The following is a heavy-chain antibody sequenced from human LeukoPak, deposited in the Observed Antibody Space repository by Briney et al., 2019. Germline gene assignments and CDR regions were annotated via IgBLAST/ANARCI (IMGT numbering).Heavy chain of an antibody. J-gene: IGHJ4*02. CDR3: ARDDTLSYYYDSSGYYGD. D-gene: IGHD3-22*01. V-gene: IGHV1-2*02. CDR1: GYTFTGYY. CDR2: IYPNSGGT. Sequence: GASVKVSCKASGYTFTGYYMHWVRQAPGQGLEWMGWIYPNSGGTNYAQKFQGRVTMTRDTSISTAYMELSRLRSDDTAVYYCARDDTLSYYYDSSGYYGDWGQGTLVTVST.